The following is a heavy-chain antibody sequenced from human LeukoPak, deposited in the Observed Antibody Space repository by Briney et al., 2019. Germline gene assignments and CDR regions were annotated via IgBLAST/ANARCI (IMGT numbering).Heavy chain of an antibody. Sequence: GASVKVSCRASGYTFTGYYMHWVRQAPGQGLEWMGRINPNSGGTNYAQKFQGRVTMTRDTSISTAYMELSRLRSDDTAVYYCARGPLPLAVADCWGQGTLVTVSS. CDR3: ARGPLPLAVADC. J-gene: IGHJ4*02. V-gene: IGHV1-2*06. CDR2: INPNSGGT. CDR1: GYTFTGYY. D-gene: IGHD6-19*01.